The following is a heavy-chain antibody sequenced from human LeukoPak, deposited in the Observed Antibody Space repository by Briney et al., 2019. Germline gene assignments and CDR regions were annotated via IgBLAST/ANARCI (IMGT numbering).Heavy chain of an antibody. CDR3: AKADAATGGAFDI. Sequence: PGGSLRLSCAASGFIFKNYATSWVRQAPGKGLEWVSIISGTSDTKQYGDSVRGRFTTSRDNPRNTLYLQMNSLRADDTAVYYCAKADAATGGAFDIWGQGTMVTVSS. CDR2: ISGTSDTK. V-gene: IGHV3-23*01. D-gene: IGHD1-26*01. J-gene: IGHJ3*02. CDR1: GFIFKNYA.